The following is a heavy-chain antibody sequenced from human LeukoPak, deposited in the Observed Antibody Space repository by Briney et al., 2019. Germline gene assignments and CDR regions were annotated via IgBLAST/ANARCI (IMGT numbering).Heavy chain of an antibody. Sequence: GGSLRLSCAASGFTFSSYAMGWVRQAPGKGLEWVSVISGSGGNTYYPDSVKGRFTISRDNSKNTLYLQMNSLRAEDTAVYYCAKDLSHFLAGGSTIFDYWGQGTLVTVSS. D-gene: IGHD3-3*01. V-gene: IGHV3-23*01. J-gene: IGHJ4*02. CDR2: ISGSGGNT. CDR3: AKDLSHFLAGGSTIFDY. CDR1: GFTFSSYA.